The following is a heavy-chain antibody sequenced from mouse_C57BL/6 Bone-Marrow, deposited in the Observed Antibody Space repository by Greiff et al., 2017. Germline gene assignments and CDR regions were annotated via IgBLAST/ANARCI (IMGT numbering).Heavy chain of an antibody. CDR1: GFTFSDYG. CDR3: ARNWGGAMDY. Sequence: EVKLEESGGGLVKPGGSLKLSCAASGFTFSDYGMHWVRQAPEKGLEWVAYISSGSSTIYYADTVKGRFTISRDNAKNTLFLQMTSLRSEDTAMYYCARNWGGAMDYWGQGTSVTVSS. V-gene: IGHV5-17*01. D-gene: IGHD4-1*01. CDR2: ISSGSSTI. J-gene: IGHJ4*01.